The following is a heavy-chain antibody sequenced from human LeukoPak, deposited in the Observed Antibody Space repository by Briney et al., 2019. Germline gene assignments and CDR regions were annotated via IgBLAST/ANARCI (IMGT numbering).Heavy chain of an antibody. CDR2: ISNSGSTE. D-gene: IGHD7-27*01. CDR3: AKDGDGRLNWFDP. V-gene: IGHV3-48*03. CDR1: GFTFSSYA. J-gene: IGHJ5*02. Sequence: GGSLRLSCAASGFTFSSYAMNWIRQAPGKGLEWISYISNSGSTEYYADSVKGRFTISRDNAKNSVFLQMNTLRAEDTAVYYCAKDGDGRLNWFDPWGQGTLVTVSS.